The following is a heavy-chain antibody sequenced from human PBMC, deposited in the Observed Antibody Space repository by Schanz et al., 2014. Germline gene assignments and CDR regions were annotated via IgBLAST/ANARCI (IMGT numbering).Heavy chain of an antibody. CDR1: GYTFTRYY. Sequence: QVQLVQSGPEVKKPGASVKVSCKASGYTFTRYYMHWVRQAPGQGLEWMGIINPSGGSTSYAQKFQGRVTMTRDTSTSTVYMELSSLRSEDTAVYYCARDGEAAAGCDCWGQGTLVTVSS. CDR2: INPSGGST. J-gene: IGHJ4*02. V-gene: IGHV1-46*03. D-gene: IGHD6-13*01. CDR3: ARDGEAAAGCDC.